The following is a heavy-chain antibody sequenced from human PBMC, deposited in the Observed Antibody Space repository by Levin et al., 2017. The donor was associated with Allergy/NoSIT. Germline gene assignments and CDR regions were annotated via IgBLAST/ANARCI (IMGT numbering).Heavy chain of an antibody. Sequence: GGSLRLSCAASGFTVSSNYMSWVRQAPGKGLEWVSVIYSGGSTYYADSVKGRFTISRDNSKNTLYLQMNSLRAEDTAVYYCARGGEYSSGYQGAFDIWGQGTMVTVSS. J-gene: IGHJ3*02. V-gene: IGHV3-53*01. CDR3: ARGGEYSSGYQGAFDI. CDR2: IYSGGST. CDR1: GFTVSSNY. D-gene: IGHD6-19*01.